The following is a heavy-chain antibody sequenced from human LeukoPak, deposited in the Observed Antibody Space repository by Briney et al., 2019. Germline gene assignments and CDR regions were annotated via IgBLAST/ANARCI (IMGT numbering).Heavy chain of an antibody. V-gene: IGHV1-69*13. CDR1: GGTFSSYA. J-gene: IGHJ4*02. D-gene: IGHD5-24*01. Sequence: SVKVSCKASGGTFSSYAISWVRQAPGQGLEWMGGIIPIFGTANYAQKFQGRVTITADESTSTAYMELSSLRSEDTAVYYCAREGDGYNYYFDFWGQGTLVTVSS. CDR2: IIPIFGTA. CDR3: AREGDGYNYYFDF.